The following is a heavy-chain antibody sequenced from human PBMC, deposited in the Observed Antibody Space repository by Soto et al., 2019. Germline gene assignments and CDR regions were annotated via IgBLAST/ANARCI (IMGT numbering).Heavy chain of an antibody. V-gene: IGHV3-21*01. CDR1: GFTFSSYS. CDR2: ISSSSSYI. J-gene: IGHJ4*02. D-gene: IGHD5-12*01. CDR3: ARVSGDGYRGAPPFDY. Sequence: TGGSLRVSWAASGFTFSSYSMNWVRQAPGKGLEWVSSISSSSSYIYYADSVKGRFTISRDNAKNSLYLQMNSLRAEDTAVYYCARVSGDGYRGAPPFDYWGQRPLVTVSS.